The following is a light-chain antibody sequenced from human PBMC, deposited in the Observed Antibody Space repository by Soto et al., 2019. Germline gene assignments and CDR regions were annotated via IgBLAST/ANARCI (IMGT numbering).Light chain of an antibody. CDR2: NVY. V-gene: IGLV2-14*03. CDR1: SSDVGAYNF. CDR3: YSYAGRNIWV. J-gene: IGLJ3*02. Sequence: QSALTQPASVSGSPGQSITISCTGTSSDVGAYNFVSWHQQHPGKAPKLMIYNVYDRPSGISYRFSGSKSGNTASLTISGLQAEAEADYYCYSYAGRNIWVFGGGTRSPS.